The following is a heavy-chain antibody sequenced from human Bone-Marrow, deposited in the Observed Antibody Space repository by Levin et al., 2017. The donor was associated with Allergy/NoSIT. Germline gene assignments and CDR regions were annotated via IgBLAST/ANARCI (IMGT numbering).Heavy chain of an antibody. J-gene: IGHJ6*02. CDR1: GFTFSSYA. CDR2: ISYDGSNK. D-gene: IGHD4-23*01. CDR3: ARDGPRTTVVSAYYYYYGMDV. V-gene: IGHV3-30-3*01. Sequence: GESLKISCAASGFTFSSYAMHWVRQAPGKGLEWVAVISYDGSNKYYADSVKGRFTISRDNSKNTLYLQMNSLRAEDTAVYYCARDGPRTTVVSAYYYYYGMDVWGQGTTVTVSS.